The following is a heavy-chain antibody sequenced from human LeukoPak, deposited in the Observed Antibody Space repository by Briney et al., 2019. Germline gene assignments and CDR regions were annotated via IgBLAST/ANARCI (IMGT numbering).Heavy chain of an antibody. Sequence: GGSLRLSCAASGFTFSSYSMNWVRQAPGKGLEWVAVISYDGSNKYYADSVKGRFTISRDNSKNTLYLQMNSLRAEDTAVYYCARDERGSAFDIWGQGTMVTVSS. CDR2: ISYDGSNK. J-gene: IGHJ3*02. CDR1: GFTFSSYS. D-gene: IGHD1-1*01. V-gene: IGHV3-30*03. CDR3: ARDERGSAFDI.